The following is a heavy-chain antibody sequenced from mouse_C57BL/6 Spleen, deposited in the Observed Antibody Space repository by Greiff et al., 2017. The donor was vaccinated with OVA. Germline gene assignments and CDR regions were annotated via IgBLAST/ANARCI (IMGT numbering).Heavy chain of an antibody. CDR1: GFTFSSYA. V-gene: IGHV5-4*01. CDR2: ISDGGSYT. CDR3: ARCYYGSSYRYYDV. J-gene: IGHJ1*03. Sequence: EVQLVESGGGLVKPGGSLKLSCAASGFTFSSYAMSWVRQTPEKRLEWVATISDGGSYTYYPDNVKGRFTISRDNAKNNLYLQMSHLKSEYTAMDDCARCYYGSSYRYYDVWGTGTTVTVAS. D-gene: IGHD1-1*01.